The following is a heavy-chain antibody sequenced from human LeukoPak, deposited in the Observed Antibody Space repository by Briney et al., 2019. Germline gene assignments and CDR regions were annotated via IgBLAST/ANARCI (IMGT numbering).Heavy chain of an antibody. J-gene: IGHJ4*02. V-gene: IGHV1-69*13. CDR2: IIPIFGTA. D-gene: IGHD2-15*01. CDR3: ARARRDCSGGSCYSHYFDF. CDR1: GGTFSSYA. Sequence: SVKLSCKASGGTFSSYAISWVRQAPGQGLEWMGGIIPIFGTANYAQKFQGRVTITADESTSTAYMELSSLRSEDTAVYYCARARRDCSGGSCYSHYFDFWGQGTLVTVSS.